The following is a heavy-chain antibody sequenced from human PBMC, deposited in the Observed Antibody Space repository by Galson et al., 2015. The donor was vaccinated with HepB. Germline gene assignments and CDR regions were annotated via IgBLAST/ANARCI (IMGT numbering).Heavy chain of an antibody. J-gene: IGHJ4*02. CDR2: ITWNSGRI. CDR3: AKENTMIAVARPYYFDY. CDR1: GFTFDDYA. Sequence: SLRLSCAASGFTFDDYAMHWVRQAPGKGLEWVSTITWNSGRIGYADSVKGRFTISRDNAKNSLYLQMNSLRAEDTALYYCAKENTMIAVARPYYFDYWGQGTLVTVSS. V-gene: IGHV3-9*01. D-gene: IGHD3-22*01.